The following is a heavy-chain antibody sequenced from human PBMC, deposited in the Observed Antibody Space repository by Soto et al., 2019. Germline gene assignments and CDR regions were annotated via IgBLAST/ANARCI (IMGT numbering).Heavy chain of an antibody. CDR3: ARGADDFSSGYYYEY. J-gene: IGHJ4*02. CDR1: GYTFSRHG. D-gene: IGHD3-3*01. V-gene: IGHV1-18*04. Sequence: QVQLVQSGSEVKKPGASVTVYCKASGYTFSRHGISWGRQAPGQGLEWMAWSGNTNYAQKFQGRLTLTTNPSTRTAYMELRSLRSDDTAVYYCARGADDFSSGYYYEYWGQGTLVTVSS. CDR2: SGNT.